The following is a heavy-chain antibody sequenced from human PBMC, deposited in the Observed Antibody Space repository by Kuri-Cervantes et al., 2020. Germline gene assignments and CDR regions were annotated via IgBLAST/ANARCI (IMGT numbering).Heavy chain of an antibody. CDR1: GYNFASYW. Sequence: GESLKISCKGSGYNFASYWIGWVRQMPGKGLEWMGIIYPGDSDTRYSPSFQGQVTISADKPISTAYLQWSSLKASDTAMYYCASRGYCSRTNCQNWFDPWGQGTLVTVSS. J-gene: IGHJ5*02. V-gene: IGHV5-51*04. D-gene: IGHD2-2*01. CDR2: IYPGDSDT. CDR3: ASRGYCSRTNCQNWFDP.